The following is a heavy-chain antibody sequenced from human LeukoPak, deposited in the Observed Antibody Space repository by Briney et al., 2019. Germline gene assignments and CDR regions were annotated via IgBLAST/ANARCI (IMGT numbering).Heavy chain of an antibody. D-gene: IGHD4-17*01. CDR3: ARPLRDGDYLYYFDY. J-gene: IGHJ4*02. V-gene: IGHV4-39*01. Sequence: PSETLSLTCTVSGGSISSSSYYWGWIRQPPGKGLEWIGSIYYSGSTYYNPSLKSRVTISVDTSKNQFSLKLSSVTAADTAVYYCARPLRDGDYLYYFDYWGQGTLVTVSS. CDR2: IYYSGST. CDR1: GGSISSSSYY.